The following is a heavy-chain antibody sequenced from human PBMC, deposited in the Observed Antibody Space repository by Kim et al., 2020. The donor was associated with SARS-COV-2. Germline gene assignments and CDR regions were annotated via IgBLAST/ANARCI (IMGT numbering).Heavy chain of an antibody. CDR1: GYTFTSYA. D-gene: IGHD4-17*01. CDR2: INAGNGNT. V-gene: IGHV1-3*01. Sequence: ASVKVSCKASGYTFTSYAMHWVRQAPGQRLEWMGWINAGNGNTKYSQKFQGRVTITRDTSASTAYMELSSLRSEDTAVYYCARDALYGDEGWFDPWGQGTLVTVSS. CDR3: ARDALYGDEGWFDP. J-gene: IGHJ5*02.